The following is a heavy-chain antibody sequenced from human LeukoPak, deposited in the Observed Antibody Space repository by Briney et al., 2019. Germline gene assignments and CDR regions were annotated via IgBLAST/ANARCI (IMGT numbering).Heavy chain of an antibody. V-gene: IGHV4-4*09. Sequence: SETLSLTCTVSGGSIGSYYWSWIRQPPGKGLEWIGYIYTSGSTNYNPSLKSRVTISVDTSKNQFSLKLSSVTAADTAVYYCARHSSSTFVWFDPWGQGTLVTVSS. D-gene: IGHD2-2*01. CDR2: IYTSGST. J-gene: IGHJ5*02. CDR1: GGSIGSYY. CDR3: ARHSSSTFVWFDP.